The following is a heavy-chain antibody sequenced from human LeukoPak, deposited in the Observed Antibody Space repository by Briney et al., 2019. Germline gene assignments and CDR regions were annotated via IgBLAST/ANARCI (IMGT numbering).Heavy chain of an antibody. V-gene: IGHV3-30*02. CDR1: GFTFSSYG. CDR3: AKETNYYDSSGYY. CDR2: IWYDGSNK. D-gene: IGHD3-22*01. J-gene: IGHJ4*02. Sequence: GGSLRLSCAASGFTFSSYGMHWVRQAPGKGLEWVAVIWYDGSNKYYADSVKGRFTISRDNSKNTLYLQMNSLRAEDTAVYYCAKETNYYDSSGYYWGQGTLVTVSS.